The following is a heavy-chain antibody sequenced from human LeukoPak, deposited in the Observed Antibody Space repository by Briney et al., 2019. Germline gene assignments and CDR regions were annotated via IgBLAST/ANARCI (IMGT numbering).Heavy chain of an antibody. CDR1: GFAFDEHG. Sequence: RGSLRLSCTASGFAFDEHGMSWVRQVPGKGLEWVSGINWSGGSTGYADPLRGRFTISRDNAKNSLYLQMDSLRAEDTALYYCASAPITSPFYFDYWGQGTMVTVSS. CDR3: ASAPITSPFYFDY. J-gene: IGHJ4*02. V-gene: IGHV3-20*04. CDR2: INWSGGST. D-gene: IGHD2-2*01.